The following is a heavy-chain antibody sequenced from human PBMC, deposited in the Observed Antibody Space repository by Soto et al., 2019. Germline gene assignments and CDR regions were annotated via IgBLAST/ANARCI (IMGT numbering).Heavy chain of an antibody. J-gene: IGHJ6*02. CDR2: IWYDGSNK. D-gene: IGHD3-22*01. CDR1: GFTFISYG. CDR3: ARVMRDSTYYHYYAMDV. Sequence: GGSLRLSCAASGFTFISYGMHWVRQAPGKGLEWVAFIWYDGSNKYYADSVKGRFTISRDNSKNTLYLQMNSLRAEDTAVYYCARVMRDSTYYHYYAMDVWGQGTTVTVSS. V-gene: IGHV3-33*01.